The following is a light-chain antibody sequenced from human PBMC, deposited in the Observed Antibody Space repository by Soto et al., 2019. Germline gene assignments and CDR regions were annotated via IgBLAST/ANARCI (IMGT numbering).Light chain of an antibody. CDR1: QGISSW. J-gene: IGKJ4*01. CDR2: AAS. CDR3: QQTTSCPLT. V-gene: IGKV1-12*01. Sequence: DIQMTQSPSFVSASVGDRVTITCRASQGISSWLAWYQHKPGRAPKLLIHAASSLESGVPSRFSGSRSGTDLTLTISSLPTADFATYYWQQTTSCPLTFGGGTKVEIK.